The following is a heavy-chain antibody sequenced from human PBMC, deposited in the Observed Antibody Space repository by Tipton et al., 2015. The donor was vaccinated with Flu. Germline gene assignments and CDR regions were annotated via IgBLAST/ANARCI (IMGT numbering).Heavy chain of an antibody. Sequence: TLSLTCTVSGGSMNSFYWSWIRQPAGKGLEWIGRMYASGSTKYNPSLKSRVTMSVDTSKNQLSLKLTSVTAADTAVYYCARGSGSGTEMIFDFWGQGTLVTVSS. J-gene: IGHJ4*02. D-gene: IGHD3-10*01. CDR2: MYASGST. CDR1: GGSMNSFY. V-gene: IGHV4-4*07. CDR3: ARGSGSGTEMIFDF.